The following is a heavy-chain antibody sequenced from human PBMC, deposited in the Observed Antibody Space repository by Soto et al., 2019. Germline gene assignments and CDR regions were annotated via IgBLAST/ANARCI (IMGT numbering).Heavy chain of an antibody. CDR1: GFPFTNYW. V-gene: IGHV3-74*01. CDR3: ACWGHIVAVARSDFDR. D-gene: IGHD2-21*01. CDR2: ISPDGSDV. J-gene: IGHJ4*02. Sequence: GGSLRLSCAASGFPFTNYWMNWGRQTPGKGLMWVSRISPDGSDVGYADSVEGRFTASRDNTKNTLYLQMHSLRAEDMAMYSCACWGHIVAVARSDFDRWRQGTLVTVSS.